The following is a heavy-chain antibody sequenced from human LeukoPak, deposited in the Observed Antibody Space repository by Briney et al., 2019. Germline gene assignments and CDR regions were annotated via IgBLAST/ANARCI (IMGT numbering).Heavy chain of an antibody. D-gene: IGHD6-13*01. CDR2: ISSTSNYI. V-gene: IGHV3-21*01. J-gene: IGHJ4*02. Sequence: GGSLRLSCAASGFTFSTYAISWVRQAPGKGLEWVSCISSTSNYIFYADSVRGRFTISRDNAKNSLYLQMNSLRAEDTAVYFCARAHSSSWEYWGQGALVTVSS. CDR3: ARAHSSSWEY. CDR1: GFTFSTYA.